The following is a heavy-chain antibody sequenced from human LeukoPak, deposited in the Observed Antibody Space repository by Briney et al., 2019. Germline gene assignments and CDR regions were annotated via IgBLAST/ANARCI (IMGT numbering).Heavy chain of an antibody. CDR2: IYYSGST. V-gene: IGHV4-59*01. Sequence: SETLSLTCTVSGGSISSYYWSWIRQPPGKGLERIGYIYYSGSTNYNPSLKSRVTISVDTSKNQFSLKLSSVTAADTAVYYCARDVRYCSGGSCYSGDYYYYGMDVWGQGTTVTVSS. J-gene: IGHJ6*02. D-gene: IGHD2-15*01. CDR1: GGSISSYY. CDR3: ARDVRYCSGGSCYSGDYYYYGMDV.